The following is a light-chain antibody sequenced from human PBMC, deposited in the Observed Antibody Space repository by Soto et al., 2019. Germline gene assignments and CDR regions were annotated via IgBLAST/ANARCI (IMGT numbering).Light chain of an antibody. Sequence: DIQLTQSPSFLSASVGDRVTITCRASQGISSYLAWYQQKPGKAPKLLIYAASTFQSGVPSRFSGSGSGTEFTLTISSLQPEDFATYYCQQLNSYPFFGQGTKLEIK. V-gene: IGKV1-9*01. CDR3: QQLNSYPF. CDR1: QGISSY. J-gene: IGKJ2*01. CDR2: AAS.